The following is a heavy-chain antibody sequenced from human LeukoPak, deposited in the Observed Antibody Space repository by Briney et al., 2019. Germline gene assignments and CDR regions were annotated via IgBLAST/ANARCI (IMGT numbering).Heavy chain of an antibody. CDR2: ISSSSSSI. D-gene: IGHD1-26*01. J-gene: IGHJ6*02. Sequence: GGSLRLSCAASGFTFSTYTMNWVRQAPGKGLEWVSSISSSSSSIYYADSVKGRFSISRDNAKNSLYLQMNSLRAEDTAVYYCARDKSGSYLSYYYYYGMDVWGQGTTVTVSS. V-gene: IGHV3-21*01. CDR3: ARDKSGSYLSYYYYYGMDV. CDR1: GFTFSTYT.